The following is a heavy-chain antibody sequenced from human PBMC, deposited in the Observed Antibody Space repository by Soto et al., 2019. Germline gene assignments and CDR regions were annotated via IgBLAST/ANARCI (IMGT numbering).Heavy chain of an antibody. D-gene: IGHD5-18*01. CDR1: GGSISSSSYY. V-gene: IGHV4-39*01. CDR2: IYYSGST. J-gene: IGHJ5*02. CDR3: ARVWKLWLNWFDP. Sequence: PSETLSLTCTVSGGSISSSSYYWGWIRQPPGKGLEWIGSIYYSGSTYYNPSLKSRVTISVDTSKNQFSLKLSSVTAADTAVYYCARVWKLWLNWFDPWGQASWVTVSS.